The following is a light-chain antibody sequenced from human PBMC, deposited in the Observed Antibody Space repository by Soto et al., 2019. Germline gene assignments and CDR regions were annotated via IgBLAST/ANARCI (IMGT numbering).Light chain of an antibody. Sequence: DLQMTQSPSSLSASVGDRITITCRASQSISRYLNWYQQKPGKPPNLLIYAASNLQSGVPSRFSGNGSGTDFTLTISSLQPEDFATYHCQHSYTSPFTFGPGTKVDIK. CDR3: QHSYTSPFT. CDR2: AAS. CDR1: QSISRY. J-gene: IGKJ3*01. V-gene: IGKV1-39*01.